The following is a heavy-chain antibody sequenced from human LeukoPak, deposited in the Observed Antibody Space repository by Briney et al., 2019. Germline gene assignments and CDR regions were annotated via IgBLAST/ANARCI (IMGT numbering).Heavy chain of an antibody. Sequence: GGSLRLSCAASGFIFRNYAMTWVRQAPGKGLEWVSQISGPGGNTHYADSVKGRFTVSRDNSNNTMYLQMNSLRVDDTAVYYCAKDNDILTGYRHDNWLGPWGQGTLVTVSS. CDR3: AKDNDILTGYRHDNWLGP. V-gene: IGHV3-23*01. CDR2: ISGPGGNT. CDR1: GFIFRNYA. D-gene: IGHD3-9*01. J-gene: IGHJ5*02.